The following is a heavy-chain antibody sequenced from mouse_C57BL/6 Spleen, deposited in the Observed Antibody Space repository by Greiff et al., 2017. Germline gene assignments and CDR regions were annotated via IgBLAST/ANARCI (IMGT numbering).Heavy chain of an antibody. CDR2: IDPSDSYT. V-gene: IGHV1-59*01. D-gene: IGHD1-1*01. CDR1: GYTFTSYW. J-gene: IGHJ1*03. CDR3: ARSFITTVVERYFDV. Sequence: QVQLQQPGAELVRPGTSVKLSCKASGYTFTSYWMHWVKQRPGQGLEWIGVIDPSDSYTNYNQKFKDKATLTVDTSSSTAYMQLSSLTSEDSAVXYCARSFITTVVERYFDVWGTGTTVTVSS.